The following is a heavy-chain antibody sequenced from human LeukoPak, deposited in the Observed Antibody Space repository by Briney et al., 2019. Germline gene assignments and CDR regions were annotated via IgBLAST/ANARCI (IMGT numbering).Heavy chain of an antibody. V-gene: IGHV3-66*01. CDR2: IYSGGST. CDR1: GFTVSSNY. Sequence: SGGSLRLSCAASGFTVSSNYMSWVRQAPGKGLEWVSLIYSGGSTNYGDSVKGRFTISRDNSKNTLYLQMNSLRAEDTAVYYCARGQSNGDYGLDYWGQGTLVTVSS. J-gene: IGHJ4*02. CDR3: ARGQSNGDYGLDY. D-gene: IGHD4-17*01.